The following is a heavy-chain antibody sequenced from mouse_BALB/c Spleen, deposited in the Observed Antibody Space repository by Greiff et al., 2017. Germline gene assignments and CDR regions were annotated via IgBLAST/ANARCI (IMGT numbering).Heavy chain of an antibody. CDR1: GYTFTSYW. J-gene: IGHJ2*01. CDR3: ARESFYYVSGKDY. D-gene: IGHD1-1*01. CDR2: INPSNGRT. Sequence: QVQLQQPGAELVKPGASVKLSCKASGYTFTSYWMHWVKQRPGQGLEWIGEINPSNGRTNYNEKFKSKATLTVDKSSSTAYMQLSSLTSEDSAVFYYARESFYYVSGKDYWGQGTTLTVAS. V-gene: IGHV1S81*02.